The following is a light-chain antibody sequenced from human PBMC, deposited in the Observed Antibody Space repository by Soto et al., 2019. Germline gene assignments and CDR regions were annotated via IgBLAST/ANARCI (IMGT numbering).Light chain of an antibody. V-gene: IGKV3-20*01. Sequence: EIVLTQSPGTLSLSPGERATLSCRASQSVPSSCLAWYQQQPGQAPRLLIYDASSRATGIPDRFSGSESGRDFTLTISRLEPEDVAVYYCHQYGASPLTFGGGTKVGIK. CDR2: DAS. CDR1: QSVPSSC. J-gene: IGKJ4*01. CDR3: HQYGASPLT.